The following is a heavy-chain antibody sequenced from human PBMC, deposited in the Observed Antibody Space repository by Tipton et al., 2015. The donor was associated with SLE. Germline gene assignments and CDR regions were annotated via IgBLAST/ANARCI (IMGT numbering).Heavy chain of an antibody. J-gene: IGHJ6*03. CDR1: GDSTSTNNYY. D-gene: IGHD3-3*01. Sequence: LRLSCVVSGDSTSTNNYYWGWIRQPPGKGLEWIGNVYYTGSTYYNPSLKRRVTISVDTPKNQFSLKLNSVTAADTAVYYCARTDYDFWSGLYRVYYYMDVWGKGTTVTVSS. CDR3: ARTDYDFWSGLYRVYYYMDV. CDR2: VYYTGST. V-gene: IGHV4-39*07.